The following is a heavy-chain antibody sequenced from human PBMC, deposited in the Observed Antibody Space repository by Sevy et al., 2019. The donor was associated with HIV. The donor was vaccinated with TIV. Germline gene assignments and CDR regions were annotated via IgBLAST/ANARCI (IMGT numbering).Heavy chain of an antibody. CDR2: IWYDGSNK. CDR3: ARAGIGYGGSNEGFDY. J-gene: IGHJ4*02. CDR1: GFTFSSYG. D-gene: IGHD5-12*01. V-gene: IGHV3-33*01. Sequence: GGSLRLSCAASGFTFSSYGMHWVRQAPGKGLEWVAVIWYDGSNKYYADSVKGRFTISRDNSKNMLYLQMNSLRAEDTAVYYCARAGIGYGGSNEGFDYWGQGTLVTVSS.